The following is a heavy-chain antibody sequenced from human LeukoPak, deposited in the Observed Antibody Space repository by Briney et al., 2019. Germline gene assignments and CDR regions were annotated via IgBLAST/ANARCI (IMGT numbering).Heavy chain of an antibody. CDR1: GGSFSGYY. V-gene: IGHV4-34*01. J-gene: IGHJ1*01. CDR2: SNHRGST. D-gene: IGHD3-10*01. Sequence: SETLSLTCAFYGGSFSGYYWTWIRQSPGKGLEWIGESNHRGSTNYSPSLKGRVVISVDSSKRQVSLKLSSVTAADAAVYYCALGSAGSYYKDFWGQGTLAAVSS. CDR3: ALGSAGSYYKDF.